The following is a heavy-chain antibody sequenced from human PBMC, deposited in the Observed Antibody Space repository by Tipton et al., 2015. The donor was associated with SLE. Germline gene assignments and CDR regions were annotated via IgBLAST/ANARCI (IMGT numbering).Heavy chain of an antibody. J-gene: IGHJ6*04. CDR3: ARLQFIFGGMDV. V-gene: IGHV4-59*12. CDR2: IYYSGST. CDR1: GGSISSSY. D-gene: IGHD3-3*01. Sequence: TLSLTCTVSGGSISSSYWSWIRQPPGKGLEWIGYIYYSGSTNYNPSLKSRVTISVDTSKNQFSLKLTSVTAADTAVYFCARLQFIFGGMDVWGKGTTVTVSS.